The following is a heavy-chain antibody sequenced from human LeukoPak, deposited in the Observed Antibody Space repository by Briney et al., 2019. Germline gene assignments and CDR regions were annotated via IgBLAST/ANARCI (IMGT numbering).Heavy chain of an antibody. CDR2: IWYDGSNK. CDR3: ARHQWLGPFDY. D-gene: IGHD6-19*01. Sequence: PGRSLRLSCAASGFTFSSYGMHWVRQAPGKGLEWVAVIWYDGSNKYYADSVKGRFTISRDNSKNTLYLQMNGLRAEDTAVYYCARHQWLGPFDYWGQGTLVTVSS. CDR1: GFTFSSYG. J-gene: IGHJ4*02. V-gene: IGHV3-33*01.